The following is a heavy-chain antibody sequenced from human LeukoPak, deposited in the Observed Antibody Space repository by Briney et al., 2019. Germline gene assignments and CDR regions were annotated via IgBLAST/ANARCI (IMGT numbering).Heavy chain of an antibody. CDR3: ARDHYSNYGDNWFDP. Sequence: SETLSLTCAVYGGSFSGYYWSWIRQPQGKGLEWIGEINHSGSTNYNPSLKSRVTISVDTSKNQFSLKLSSVTAADTAVYYCARDHYSNYGDNWFDPWGQGTLVTVSS. CDR1: GGSFSGYY. V-gene: IGHV4-34*01. J-gene: IGHJ5*02. D-gene: IGHD4-11*01. CDR2: INHSGST.